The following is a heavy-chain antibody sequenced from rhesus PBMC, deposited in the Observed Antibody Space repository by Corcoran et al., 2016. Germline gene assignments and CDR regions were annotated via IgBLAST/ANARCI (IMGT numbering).Heavy chain of an antibody. V-gene: IGHV3-30*02. J-gene: IGHJ4*01. D-gene: IGHD4-29*01. Sequence: DVQLVESGAGLVQPGGSLRLSCSASGLTFSNSWMNWVRQAPGKGLEGVASIKRKPEGETAADASSVKGRFTITRDNSKTTLYLRMNSLKSEDTAVYCCAAGGSIYDFDYWGQGVLVTVSS. CDR3: AAGGSIYDFDY. CDR2: IKRKPEGETA. CDR1: GLTFSNSW.